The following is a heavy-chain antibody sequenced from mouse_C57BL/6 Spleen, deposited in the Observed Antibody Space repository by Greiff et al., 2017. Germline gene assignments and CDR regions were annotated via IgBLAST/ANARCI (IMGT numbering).Heavy chain of an antibody. CDR3: ARIFPYYDYDGSYYFDA. CDR1: GFSLSTFGMG. Sequence: QVTLKVSGPGILQPSQTLSLTCSFSGFSLSTFGMGVGWIRQPSGKGLEWLAHIWWDDDKEYNAALKRRLTISKDTSKNQIFLSIANMDTADTATYYCARIFPYYDYDGSYYFDAWGPGTTLTVSS. V-gene: IGHV8-8*01. CDR2: IWWDDDK. D-gene: IGHD2-4*01. J-gene: IGHJ2*01.